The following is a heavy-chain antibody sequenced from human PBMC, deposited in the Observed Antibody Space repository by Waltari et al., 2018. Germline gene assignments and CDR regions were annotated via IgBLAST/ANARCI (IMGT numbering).Heavy chain of an antibody. J-gene: IGHJ1*01. CDR2: IKTDGSDK. CDR1: GFIFSTSW. D-gene: IGHD1-26*01. CDR3: IKGGSYLPDV. Sequence: EVQLVESGGGLVQPGGSLRLSCAASGFIFSTSWMSWVRQAPAKGLEWLATIKTDGSDKYYVDSVKGRFTIYRDNAKNSLYLQMNSLRVDDAAVYYCIKGGSYLPDVWGQGTLVTVSA. V-gene: IGHV3-7*01.